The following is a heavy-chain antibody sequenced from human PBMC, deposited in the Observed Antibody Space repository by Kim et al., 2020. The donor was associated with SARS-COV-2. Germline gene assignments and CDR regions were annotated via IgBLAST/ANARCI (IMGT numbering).Heavy chain of an antibody. D-gene: IGHD2-15*01. CDR3: AKGLVDCSGGSCYLYYFDY. CDR1: GFTFSSYA. V-gene: IGHV3-23*01. J-gene: IGHJ4*02. CDR2: ISGSGGST. Sequence: GGSLRLSCAASGFTFSSYAMSWVRQAPGKGLEWVSAISGSGGSTYYADSVKGRFTISRDNSKNTLYLQMNSLRAEDTAVYYCAKGLVDCSGGSCYLYYFDYWGQGTLVTVSS.